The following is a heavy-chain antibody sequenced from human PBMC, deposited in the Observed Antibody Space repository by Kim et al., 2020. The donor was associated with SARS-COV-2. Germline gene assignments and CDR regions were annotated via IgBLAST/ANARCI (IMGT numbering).Heavy chain of an antibody. CDR3: ARGQLGNLYNYMDV. CDR1: GGSISSYY. Sequence: SETLSLTCTVSGGSISSYYWSWIRQLPGKGLEWIGYIYYSGSTTYNPSLKSRVTISVDMSKNQFSLKLSSGTAADTAVYYCARGQLGNLYNYMDVWGKGT. V-gene: IGHV4-59*01. D-gene: IGHD1-7*01. CDR2: IYYSGST. J-gene: IGHJ6*03.